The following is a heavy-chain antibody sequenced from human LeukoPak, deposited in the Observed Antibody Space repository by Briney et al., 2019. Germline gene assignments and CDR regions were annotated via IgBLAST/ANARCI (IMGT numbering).Heavy chain of an antibody. CDR2: VFYSGST. Sequence: SETLSLTSTVSGGSISSHYWSWIWQPPGEGLEWIGYVFYSGSTNYNPSLKSRVTISVDTSKNQFSLKLSSVTAADTAVYYCARSTPYYYFYFMDVWGKGTAVTVSS. CDR1: GGSISSHY. CDR3: ARSTPYYYFYFMDV. J-gene: IGHJ6*03. D-gene: IGHD4-23*01. V-gene: IGHV4-59*11.